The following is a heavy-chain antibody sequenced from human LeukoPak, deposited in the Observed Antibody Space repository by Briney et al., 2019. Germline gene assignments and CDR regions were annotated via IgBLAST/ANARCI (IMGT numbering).Heavy chain of an antibody. D-gene: IGHD1-7*01. CDR3: ARAGTSDRDFDY. V-gene: IGHV4-34*01. CDR1: GGSFSGYY. Sequence: SETLSLTCAVYGGSFSGYYWSWIRQPPGKGLEWIGEINHSGSTNYNPSLKSRVTISVDTSKNQFSLKLSSVTAADTAVYYCARAGTSDRDFDYWGQGTLVTVSS. J-gene: IGHJ4*02. CDR2: INHSGST.